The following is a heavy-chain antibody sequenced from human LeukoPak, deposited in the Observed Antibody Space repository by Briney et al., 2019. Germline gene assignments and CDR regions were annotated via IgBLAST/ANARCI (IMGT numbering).Heavy chain of an antibody. D-gene: IGHD1/OR15-1a*01. CDR2: IYVDGVRT. J-gene: IGHJ6*03. CDR1: GFTFTTYG. V-gene: IGHV3-23*01. Sequence: PGGTLRLSCATSGFTFTTYGMSWVRQVSGKGPEWVSGIYVDGVRTKYGDFVKGRFTISRDNSKNMVYLQMNSLRVEDTAVYYCARCAGTPRYYYYYYYMDVWGKGTTVTVSS. CDR3: ARCAGTPRYYYYYYYMDV.